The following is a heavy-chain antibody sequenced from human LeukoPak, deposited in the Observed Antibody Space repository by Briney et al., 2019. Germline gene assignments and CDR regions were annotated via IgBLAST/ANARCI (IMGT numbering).Heavy chain of an antibody. D-gene: IGHD3-3*01. J-gene: IGHJ3*02. Sequence: SETLSLTCTVSGGSISSSSYYWGWIRQPPGKGLEWIGSIYYSGSTYYNPSLKSRVTISVDTSKNQFSLKLSSVTAADTAVYYCARSTITIFGVVMGGVAFDIWGQGTMVTVSS. CDR3: ARSTITIFGVVMGGVAFDI. CDR1: GGSISSSSYY. V-gene: IGHV4-39*07. CDR2: IYYSGST.